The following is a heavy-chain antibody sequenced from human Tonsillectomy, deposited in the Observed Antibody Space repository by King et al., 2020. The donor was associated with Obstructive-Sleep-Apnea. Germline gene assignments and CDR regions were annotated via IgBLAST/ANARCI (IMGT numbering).Heavy chain of an antibody. CDR2: ISYDENNK. V-gene: IGHV3-30-3*01. CDR3: ARDRNTMVRGGRSYGMDV. J-gene: IGHJ6*02. Sequence: VQLVQSGGGVVQPGRSLRLSCAASGFTFSSYAMHWVRQAPGKGLEWVAVISYDENNKYYADSVKGRFTISRDNSKNTLYLQMNSLRAEDTAVYYCARDRNTMVRGGRSYGMDVWGQGTTVTVSS. D-gene: IGHD3-10*01. CDR1: GFTFSSYA.